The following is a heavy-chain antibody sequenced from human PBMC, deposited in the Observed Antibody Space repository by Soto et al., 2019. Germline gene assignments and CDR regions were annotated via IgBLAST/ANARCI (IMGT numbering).Heavy chain of an antibody. CDR1: GFTFSSYW. D-gene: IGHD6-6*01. J-gene: IGHJ6*02. CDR3: AREGSARRYYYGMDV. V-gene: IGHV3-74*01. CDR2: INSDGSST. Sequence: GGSLRLSCAAAGFTFSSYWMHWVRQAPGKGLVWVSRINSDGSSTSYADSVKGRFTISRDNAKNTLYLQMNSLRAEDTAVYYCAREGSARRYYYGMDVWGQGTTVTVSS.